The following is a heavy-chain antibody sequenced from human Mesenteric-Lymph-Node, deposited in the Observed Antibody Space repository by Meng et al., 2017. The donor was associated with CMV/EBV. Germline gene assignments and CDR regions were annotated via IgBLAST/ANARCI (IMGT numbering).Heavy chain of an antibody. CDR1: GFTFSTHA. Sequence: GEPLKISCVASGFTFSTHAMTWVRQAPGKGLEWVSAISGSGNSAFYADSVRGRFTIFRDNSKNTLYLQMNSLRVEDTAVYYCAKGPGWLRFDWFDPWGQGTLVTVSS. CDR2: ISGSGNSA. J-gene: IGHJ5*02. V-gene: IGHV3-23*01. D-gene: IGHD5-12*01. CDR3: AKGPGWLRFDWFDP.